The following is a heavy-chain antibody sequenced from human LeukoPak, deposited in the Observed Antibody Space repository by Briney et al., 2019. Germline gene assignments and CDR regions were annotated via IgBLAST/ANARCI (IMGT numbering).Heavy chain of an antibody. CDR3: AKGMTTVTSVEPFYH. Sequence: GGSLRLSCAASGFTFSSYAMSWVRQAPGKGLEWVSAISGSGGSTYYADSVKGRFTISRDNSKNTLYLQMNSLRAEDTAVYYWAKGMTTVTSVEPFYHWGQGTLVTVSS. CDR2: ISGSGGST. D-gene: IGHD4-17*01. J-gene: IGHJ4*02. V-gene: IGHV3-23*01. CDR1: GFTFSSYA.